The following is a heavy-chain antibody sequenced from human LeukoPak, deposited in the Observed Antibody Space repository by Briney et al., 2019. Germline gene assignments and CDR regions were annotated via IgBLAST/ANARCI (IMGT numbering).Heavy chain of an antibody. D-gene: IGHD5-24*01. CDR3: AKDLWGDGSYYFDY. CDR1: GFTLSSYA. CDR2: NSGSGGST. J-gene: IGHJ4*02. V-gene: IGHV3-23*01. Sequence: PGGSLRLSCAASGFTLSSYAMSWVRQAPGKGLEWVSSNSGSGGSTYYADSVRGRFTISRDNSKNTLYLEMNSLRAEDTAVYYCAKDLWGDGSYYFDYWGQGTLVTVSS.